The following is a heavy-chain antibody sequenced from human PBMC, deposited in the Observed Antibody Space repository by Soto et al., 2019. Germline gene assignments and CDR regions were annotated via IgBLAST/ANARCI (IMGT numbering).Heavy chain of an antibody. J-gene: IGHJ6*02. CDR3: ARDRRGYSYGPNYYYYGMDV. D-gene: IGHD5-18*01. Sequence: YTFTGYSMHWVRQAPGQGLEWMGWINPNSGGTNYAQKFQGWVTMTRDTSISTAYMELSRLRSDDTAVYYCARDRRGYSYGPNYYYYGMDVWGQGTTVTVSS. CDR1: YTFTGYS. V-gene: IGHV1-2*04. CDR2: INPNSGGT.